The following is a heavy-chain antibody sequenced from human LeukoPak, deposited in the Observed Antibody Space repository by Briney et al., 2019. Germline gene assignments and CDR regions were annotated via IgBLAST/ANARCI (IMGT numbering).Heavy chain of an antibody. CDR2: ISYDGSNK. CDR3: AKDSGSYRTGAGFDY. D-gene: IGHD1-26*01. CDR1: GFTFSSYG. Sequence: PGGSLRLSCAASGFTFSSYGMHWVRQAPGKGLEWVAVISYDGSNKYYADSVKGRFTISRDNSKNTLYLQMNGLRAEDTAVYYCAKDSGSYRTGAGFDYWGQGTLVTVSS. V-gene: IGHV3-30*18. J-gene: IGHJ4*02.